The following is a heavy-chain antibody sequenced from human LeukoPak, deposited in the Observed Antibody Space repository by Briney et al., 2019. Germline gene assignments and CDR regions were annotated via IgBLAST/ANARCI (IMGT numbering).Heavy chain of an antibody. J-gene: IGHJ3*02. CDR3: ARGGAAARGNNAFDI. V-gene: IGHV4-4*07. D-gene: IGHD6-13*01. Sequence: TSETLSLTCTVSGGSISSYYWSWIRQPAGKGLEWIGRIHTSGSTNYNSSLKSRVTISLDTSKSQFSLSLTSVTAADTAVYYCARGGAAARGNNAFDIWGQGTMVTVSS. CDR1: GGSISSYY. CDR2: IHTSGST.